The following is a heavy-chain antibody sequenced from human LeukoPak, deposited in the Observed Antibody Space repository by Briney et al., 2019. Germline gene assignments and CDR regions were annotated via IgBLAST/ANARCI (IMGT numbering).Heavy chain of an antibody. V-gene: IGHV3-23*01. CDR3: AKEVAAAGTNIDY. Sequence: GGSPRLSCAASGFTFSSYAMSWVRQAPGKGLEWVSAISGSGGSTYYADSVKGRFTISRDNSKNTRYLQMNSLRAEDTAVYYCAKEVAAAGTNIDYWGQGTLVTVSS. CDR2: ISGSGGST. J-gene: IGHJ4*02. CDR1: GFTFSSYA. D-gene: IGHD6-13*01.